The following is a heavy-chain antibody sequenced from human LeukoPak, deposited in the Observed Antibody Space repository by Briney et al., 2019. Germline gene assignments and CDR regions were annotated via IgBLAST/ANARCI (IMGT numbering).Heavy chain of an antibody. V-gene: IGHV4-61*02. CDR1: GGSISSGSYY. D-gene: IGHD6-13*01. J-gene: IGHJ4*02. CDR2: IYTSGST. Sequence: SETLSLTCTVSGGSISSGSYYWSWIRQPAGKGLEWIGRIYTSGSTNYNPSLKSRVNISVDTSKNQFSLKLSSVTAADTAVYYCARDRGARFYSSSWLSLYYFDYWGQGTLVTVSS. CDR3: ARDRGARFYSSSWLSLYYFDY.